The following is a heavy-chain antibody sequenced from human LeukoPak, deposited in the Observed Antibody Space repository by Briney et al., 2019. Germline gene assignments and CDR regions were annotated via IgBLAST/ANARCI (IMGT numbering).Heavy chain of an antibody. CDR3: ARPSLVGATAPLDY. Sequence: GESLKISCTGSGYTFRYYWIGWVRQMPGKGLEWMGIIYPDDSDTKYSPSFQGQVTISADKSISTAYLQWSSLKASDTAMYYCARPSLVGATAPLDYWGQGTLVTVSS. D-gene: IGHD1-26*01. J-gene: IGHJ4*02. CDR1: GYTFRYYW. CDR2: IYPDDSDT. V-gene: IGHV5-51*01.